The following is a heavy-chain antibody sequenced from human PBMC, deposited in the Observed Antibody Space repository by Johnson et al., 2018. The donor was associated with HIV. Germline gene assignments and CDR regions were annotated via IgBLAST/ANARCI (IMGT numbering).Heavy chain of an antibody. CDR2: LSNTGLNT. Sequence: EVQLVESGGGLLPPGGSLKLSCAASGFTFSDYAMAWVRQAPGKGLQWLAELSNTGLNTYYADSVRGRFTISRDNSKNTLYLQMNSLRAEDTAVYFCARDRRYYDSSGYYHDAFDIWGQGTMVTVSS. J-gene: IGHJ3*02. CDR1: GFTFSDYA. CDR3: ARDRRYYDSSGYYHDAFDI. D-gene: IGHD3-22*01. V-gene: IGHV3-23*04.